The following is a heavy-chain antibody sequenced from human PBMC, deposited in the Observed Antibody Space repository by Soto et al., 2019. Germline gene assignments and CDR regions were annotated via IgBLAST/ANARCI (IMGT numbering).Heavy chain of an antibody. CDR1: GFSFSDYA. J-gene: IGHJ4*02. Sequence: QVQLVESGGGVVHLGRSLRLSCAASGFSFSDYAMHWLRQAPGKGLEWVAAISYDGSGKYFADSVKGRFTISRDNSKSTLYLPMDSLRAEDAAVYYCANSALEVRHYWGQGTLVTVSS. CDR3: ANSALEVRHY. D-gene: IGHD1-7*01. CDR2: ISYDGSGK. V-gene: IGHV3-30-3*01.